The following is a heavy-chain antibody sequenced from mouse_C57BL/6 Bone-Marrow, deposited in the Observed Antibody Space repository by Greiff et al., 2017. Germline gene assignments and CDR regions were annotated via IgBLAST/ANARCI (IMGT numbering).Heavy chain of an antibody. J-gene: IGHJ1*03. CDR1: GYTFTSYW. Sequence: QVQLQQPGAELVKPGASVKLSCKASGYTFTSYWMHWVKQRPGQGLEWIGMIHPNSGSTNYNEKFKSKATMTVDKSSSTAYMQLSSLTSEDSAVYYCASQGITTVRDWYCDVWGTGTTVTVSS. V-gene: IGHV1-64*01. D-gene: IGHD1-1*01. CDR3: ASQGITTVRDWYCDV. CDR2: IHPNSGST.